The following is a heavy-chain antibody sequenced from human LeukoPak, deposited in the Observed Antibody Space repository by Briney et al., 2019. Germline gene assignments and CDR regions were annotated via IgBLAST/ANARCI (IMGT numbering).Heavy chain of an antibody. CDR3: AKDGQVNQPDRLFTD. J-gene: IGHJ4*02. V-gene: IGHV3-23*01. CDR2: ISGSGGTT. D-gene: IGHD1-14*01. Sequence: GGSLRLSCAASGFTFSSYAMSWVRQAPGKGLEWVSVISGSGGTTHYADSVKGRFTIYSDNSKNTLYLQMNSLRGEDTAVYYCAKDGQVNQPDRLFTDWGQGTLVIVSS. CDR1: GFTFSSYA.